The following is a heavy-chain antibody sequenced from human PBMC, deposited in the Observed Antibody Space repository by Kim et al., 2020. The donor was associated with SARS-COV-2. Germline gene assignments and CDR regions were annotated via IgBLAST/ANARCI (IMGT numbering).Heavy chain of an antibody. D-gene: IGHD6-19*01. CDR2: ISAYNGNT. V-gene: IGHV1-18*01. CDR1: GYTFTSYG. J-gene: IGHJ5*02. CDR3: ARESYSSGWWRSSWFDP. Sequence: ASVKVSCKASGYTFTSYGISWVRQAPGQGLEWMGWISAYNGNTNYAQKLQGRVTMTTDTSTSTAYMELRSLRSDDTAVYYCARESYSSGWWRSSWFDPWGQGTLVTVSS.